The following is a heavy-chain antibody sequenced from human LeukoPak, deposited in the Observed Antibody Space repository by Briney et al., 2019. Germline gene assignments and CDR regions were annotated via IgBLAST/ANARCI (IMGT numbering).Heavy chain of an antibody. V-gene: IGHV3-23*01. CDR2: ISGSGGST. CDR1: GFTFSSYA. CDR3: ARVERYFDWSYQYYYMDV. D-gene: IGHD3-9*01. J-gene: IGHJ6*03. Sequence: GGSLRLSCAASGFTFSSYAMSWVRQAPGKGLEWVSAISGSGGSTYYADSVKGRFTISRDNSKNTLYLQMNSLRAEDTAVYYCARVERYFDWSYQYYYMDVWGRGTTVTVSS.